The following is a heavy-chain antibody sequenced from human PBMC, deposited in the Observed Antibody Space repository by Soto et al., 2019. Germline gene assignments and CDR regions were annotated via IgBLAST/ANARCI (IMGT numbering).Heavy chain of an antibody. V-gene: IGHV4-59*01. CDR3: ARSHDYGDYTN. J-gene: IGHJ4*02. Sequence: PSETLSLTSTFSGYSISSYSLILIRQPPGKGLEWIGYIYYSGSTNYNPSLKSRVTISVDTSKNQFSLKLSSVTAADTAVYYCARSHDYGDYTNWGQGTLVTVSS. D-gene: IGHD4-17*01. CDR2: IYYSGST. CDR1: GYSISSYS.